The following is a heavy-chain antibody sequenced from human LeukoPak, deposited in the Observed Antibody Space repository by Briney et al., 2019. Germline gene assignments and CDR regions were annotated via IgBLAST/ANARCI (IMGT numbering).Heavy chain of an antibody. Sequence: PGGSLRLSCAASGFTFSSYEMNWVRQAPGKGLEWVSSISSSSSYIYYADSVKGRFTISRDNAKNSLYLQMNSLRAEDTAVYYCARDQDLYSSGWYLGGHAFDIWGQGTMVTVSS. CDR2: ISSSSSYI. V-gene: IGHV3-21*01. D-gene: IGHD6-19*01. J-gene: IGHJ3*02. CDR3: ARDQDLYSSGWYLGGHAFDI. CDR1: GFTFSSYE.